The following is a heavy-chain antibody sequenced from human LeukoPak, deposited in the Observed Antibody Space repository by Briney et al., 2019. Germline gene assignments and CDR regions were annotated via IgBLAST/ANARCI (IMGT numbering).Heavy chain of an antibody. CDR2: ISCNGGST. J-gene: IGHJ4*02. D-gene: IGHD4-17*01. CDR3: AKDQSFYGDFPGGYDY. Sequence: GASLRLSCAASGFTFSSYAMIWVRQAPGKGLEWVSAISCNGGSTYYADSVKGRFTISRDNSKNTLYLQMNSLRAEDTAVYYCAKDQSFYGDFPGGYDYWGQGTLVTVSS. V-gene: IGHV3-23*01. CDR1: GFTFSSYA.